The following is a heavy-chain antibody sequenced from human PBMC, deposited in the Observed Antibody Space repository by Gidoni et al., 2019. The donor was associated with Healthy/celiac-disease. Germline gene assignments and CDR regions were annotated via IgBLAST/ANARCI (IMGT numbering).Heavy chain of an antibody. V-gene: IGHV3-30*18. Sequence: QVQLVESGGGLVQPGRSLRLSCAASGFTFISYGMHWVRQAPGKGLEWVAVISYDGSNKYYADSVKGRFTISRDKSKNTLYLQMNSLRAEDTAVYYCAKDGARIQLWLEPLDYWGQGTLVTVSS. CDR1: GFTFISYG. CDR3: AKDGARIQLWLEPLDY. CDR2: ISYDGSNK. D-gene: IGHD5-18*01. J-gene: IGHJ4*02.